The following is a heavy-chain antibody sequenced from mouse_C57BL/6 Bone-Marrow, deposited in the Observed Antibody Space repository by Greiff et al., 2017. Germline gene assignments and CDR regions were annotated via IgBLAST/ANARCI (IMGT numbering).Heavy chain of an antibody. CDR1: GFTFSDYY. CDR2: INYDGSST. V-gene: IGHV5-16*01. J-gene: IGHJ1*03. Sequence: EVKVEESEGGLVQPGSSMKLSCTASGFTFSDYYMAWVRQVPEKGLEWVANINYDGSSTYYLDSLKSRFIISRDNAKNILYLQMSSLKSEDTATYYCARHYGSSTGYFDVWGTGTTVTVSS. CDR3: ARHYGSSTGYFDV. D-gene: IGHD1-1*01.